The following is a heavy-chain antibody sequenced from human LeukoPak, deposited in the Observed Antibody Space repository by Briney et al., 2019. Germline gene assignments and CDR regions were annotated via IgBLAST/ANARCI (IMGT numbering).Heavy chain of an antibody. V-gene: IGHV3-33*01. Sequence: GGPLRLSCAASGFTFSSYGMHWVRQAPGKGLEWVAVIWYDGSNKYYADSVKGRFTISRDNSKNTLYLQMNSLRAEDTAVSYCARDKTNSHSFDPWGQGTLVTVSS. CDR3: ARDKTNSHSFDP. D-gene: IGHD4-23*01. J-gene: IGHJ5*02. CDR2: IWYDGSNK. CDR1: GFTFSSYG.